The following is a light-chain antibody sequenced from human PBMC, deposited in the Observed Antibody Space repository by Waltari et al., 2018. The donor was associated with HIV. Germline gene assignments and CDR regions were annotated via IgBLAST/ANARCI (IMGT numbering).Light chain of an antibody. CDR3: AAWDDSRNAHVV. J-gene: IGLJ2*01. V-gene: IGLV1-44*01. CDR2: RST. CDR1: NSNIGSNS. Sequence: QSVLTPPPPASGPPGQRVTIPCYGTNSNIGSNSVNWYQQLPGTAPKLLIYRSTQRPLGVPDRFSGSKSGTSASLAISGLQSEDEADYYCAAWDDSRNAHVVFGGGTKLTVL.